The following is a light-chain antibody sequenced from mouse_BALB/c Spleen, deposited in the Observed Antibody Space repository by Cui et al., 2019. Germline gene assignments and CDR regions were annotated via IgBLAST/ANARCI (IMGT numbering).Light chain of an antibody. Sequence: DIVITQSQKFMSTSVGDRVSITCKATQNVGTAVAWYQQKPGQSPKALIYLASNRHTGVPARFTGSGSGTDFSLTISNVQSEDLADYFCLQHWNYPLTFGGGTKLEIK. CDR2: LAS. V-gene: IGKV6-14*01. J-gene: IGKJ1*01. CDR3: LQHWNYPLT. CDR1: QNVGTA.